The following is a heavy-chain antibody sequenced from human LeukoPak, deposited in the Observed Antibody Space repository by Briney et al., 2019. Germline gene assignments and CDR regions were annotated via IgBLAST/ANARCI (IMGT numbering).Heavy chain of an antibody. CDR3: ARGGKATVVTM. Sequence: SETLSLTCTVPGGSINSYYWSWIRQPAGKGLEWIGRIYSSGSTNYNPSLKSRVSMSVDTSKNQFSLKLTSVTAADTAVYYCARGGKATVVTMWGQGILVTVSS. CDR2: IYSSGST. V-gene: IGHV4-4*07. D-gene: IGHD4-23*01. J-gene: IGHJ4*02. CDR1: GGSINSYY.